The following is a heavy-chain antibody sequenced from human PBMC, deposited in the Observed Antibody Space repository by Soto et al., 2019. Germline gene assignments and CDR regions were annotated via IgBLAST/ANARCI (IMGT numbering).Heavy chain of an antibody. Sequence: LQAVPRTDAISVGSDCSYSGAWNWFRQSPSRGLEWLGRTYYRSKWYNDYAVSVKSRITINPDTSKNQFSLQLNSVTPEDTAVYYCARHSLEDNFDYWRQGTLDTVSS. V-gene: IGHV6-1*01. D-gene: IGHD1-26*01. J-gene: IGHJ4*02. CDR3: ARHSLEDNFDY. CDR1: VGSDCSYSGA. CDR2: TYYRSKWYN.